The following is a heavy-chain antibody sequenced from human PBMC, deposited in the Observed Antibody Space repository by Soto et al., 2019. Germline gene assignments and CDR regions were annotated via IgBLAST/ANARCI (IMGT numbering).Heavy chain of an antibody. CDR1: GYTFTSYG. CDR3: ARDQSPFVLMVYATY. V-gene: IGHV1-18*01. CDR2: ISAYNGNT. D-gene: IGHD2-8*01. Sequence: ASVKVSCKASGYTFTSYGISWVRQAPGQGLEWMGWISAYNGNTNYAQKLQGRVTMTTDTSTSTAYMELRSLRSDDTAVYYCARDQSPFVLMVYATYWGQGTLVTVSS. J-gene: IGHJ4*02.